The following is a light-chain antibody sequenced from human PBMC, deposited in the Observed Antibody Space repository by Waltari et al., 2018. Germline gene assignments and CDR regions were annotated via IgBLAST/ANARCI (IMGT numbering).Light chain of an antibody. CDR3: MQALQTPGLT. J-gene: IGKJ4*01. CDR1: QSLLHSNGYNY. CDR2: LGS. Sequence: DIVMTQSPLSLPVTPGEPASISCRSSQSLLHSNGYNYLDWYLQKPGQSPQLLIYLGSNRASGVPDRFSGSGSGTDFTLKISRVEAEDVGVYYCMQALQTPGLTFGGGTKVGIK. V-gene: IGKV2-28*01.